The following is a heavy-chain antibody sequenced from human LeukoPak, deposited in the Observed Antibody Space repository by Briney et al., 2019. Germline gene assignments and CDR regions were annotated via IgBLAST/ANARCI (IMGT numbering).Heavy chain of an antibody. CDR2: INTNTGNP. CDR1: GYTFTSYA. CDR3: ARVPYYYDSSGYKGEFYFDY. Sequence: VASVKVSCKASGYTFTSYAMNWVRQAPGQGLEWMGWINTNTGNPTYAQGFTGRFVFSLDTSVSTAYLQICSLKAEDTAVYYCARVPYYYDSSGYKGEFYFDYWGQGTLVTVSS. V-gene: IGHV7-4-1*01. D-gene: IGHD3-22*01. J-gene: IGHJ4*02.